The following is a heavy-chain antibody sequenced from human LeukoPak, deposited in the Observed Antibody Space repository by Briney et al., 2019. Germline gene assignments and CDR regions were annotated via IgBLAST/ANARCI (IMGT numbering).Heavy chain of an antibody. CDR2: IYSGGST. D-gene: IGHD6-19*01. CDR3: ARAIVPTYASGWYYFDY. V-gene: IGHV3-53*01. Sequence: GGSLRLSCAASGFTFSSYWMSWVRQAPGKGLEWVSIIYSGGSTYYADSVKGRFTISRDNSKNTVYLQVNSLRDDDTAVYYCARAIVPTYASGWYYFDYWGQGSLVTVSS. CDR1: GFTFSSYW. J-gene: IGHJ4*02.